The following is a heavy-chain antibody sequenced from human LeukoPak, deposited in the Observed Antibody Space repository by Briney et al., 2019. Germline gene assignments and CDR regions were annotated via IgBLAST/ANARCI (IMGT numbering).Heavy chain of an antibody. CDR3: ARDTSGSSLLGYYGMDV. Sequence: SETLSLTCTVSGYSISSGYYWGWIRQPPGKGLEWIGSIDHSGSTYYNPSLKSRVTISVDTPKNQFSLKLSSVTAADTAVYYCARDTSGSSLLGYYGMDVWGQGTTVTVSS. CDR1: GYSISSGYY. V-gene: IGHV4-38-2*02. J-gene: IGHJ6*02. CDR2: IDHSGST. D-gene: IGHD1-26*01.